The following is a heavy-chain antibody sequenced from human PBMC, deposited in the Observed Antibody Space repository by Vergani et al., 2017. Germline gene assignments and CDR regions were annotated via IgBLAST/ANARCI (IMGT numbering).Heavy chain of an antibody. CDR2: IYYSGST. CDR3: ARAQGPPYYDFWSGYYTDAFDI. V-gene: IGHV4-31*03. Sequence: QVQLQESGPGLVKPSQTLSLTCTVSGGSMSSGGYYWSWIRQHPGKGLEWIGYIYYSGSTYYNPSLKSRVTISVDTSKNQSSLKLSSVTAADTAVYYCARAQGPPYYDFWSGYYTDAFDIWGQGTMVTVSS. D-gene: IGHD3-3*01. J-gene: IGHJ3*02. CDR1: GGSMSSGGYY.